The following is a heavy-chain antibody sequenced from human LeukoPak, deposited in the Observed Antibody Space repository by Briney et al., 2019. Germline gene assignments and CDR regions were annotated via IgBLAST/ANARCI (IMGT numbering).Heavy chain of an antibody. CDR2: IYYSGST. Sequence: SETLSLTCPVSGGSISSFYWSWIRQPPGKGPEWICHIYYSGSTNYNPSLKSRVTISVDTSKNQFSLKLSSVTAADTAVYYCARHGTSGTNLNWFDPWGQGTLVTVSS. J-gene: IGHJ5*02. CDR3: ARHGTSGTNLNWFDP. V-gene: IGHV4-59*01. CDR1: GGSISSFY. D-gene: IGHD1-1*01.